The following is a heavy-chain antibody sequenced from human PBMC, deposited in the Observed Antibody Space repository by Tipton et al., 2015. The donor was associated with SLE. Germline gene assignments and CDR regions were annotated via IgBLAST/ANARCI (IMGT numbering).Heavy chain of an antibody. CDR1: GGSINVYY. Sequence: TLSLTCTVSGGSINVYYWSWIRQPAGKGLEWIGCIYTNGSTNYNPSLKSRVTMSVDTSKNQFSLKLSSVTAADTAVYYCTRDGGVGATVWWGQGTLVTVSS. D-gene: IGHD1-26*01. CDR2: IYTNGST. J-gene: IGHJ4*02. CDR3: TRDGGVGATVW. V-gene: IGHV4-4*07.